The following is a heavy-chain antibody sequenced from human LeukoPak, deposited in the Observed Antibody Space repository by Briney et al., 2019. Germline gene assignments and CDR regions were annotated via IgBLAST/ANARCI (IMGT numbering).Heavy chain of an antibody. J-gene: IGHJ4*02. CDR3: ARGYSSSWYSDY. Sequence: SETLSLTCTVSGGSISSYYWSWIRQPAGKGLEWIGRIHTSGSTNYNPSLKSRVTISVDKSKNQFSLKLSSVTAADTAVYYCARGYSSSWYSDYWGQGTLVTVSS. V-gene: IGHV4-4*07. CDR2: IHTSGST. D-gene: IGHD6-13*01. CDR1: GGSISSYY.